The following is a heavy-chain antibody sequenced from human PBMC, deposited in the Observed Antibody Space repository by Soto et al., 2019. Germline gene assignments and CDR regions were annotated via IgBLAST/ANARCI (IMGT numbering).Heavy chain of an antibody. V-gene: IGHV3-21*01. J-gene: IGHJ4*02. Sequence: GGSLRLSCAASGFTFSSYSMNWVRQAPGKGLKWVSSISSSSSYIYYADSVKGRFTISRDSAKNSLYLQMNSLRAEDKAVYYWARDRSQASGYWGKGTLVSVSS. CDR2: ISSSSSYI. CDR3: ARDRSQASGY. CDR1: GFTFSSYS.